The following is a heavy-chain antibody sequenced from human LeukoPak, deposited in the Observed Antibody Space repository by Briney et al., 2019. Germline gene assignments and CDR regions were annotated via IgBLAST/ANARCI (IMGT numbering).Heavy chain of an antibody. V-gene: IGHV4-39*01. D-gene: IGHD1-26*01. CDR1: GGSISSSSYY. J-gene: IGHJ4*02. CDR2: IYYSGTS. CDR3: ARLEDSGSPYFDY. Sequence: SETLSLTCTVSGGSISSSSYYWGWIRQPPGKGLEWIGNIYYSGTSYYNPSLKSRVTISVDTSKNQFSLKLSSVPAGDTAVYYCARLEDSGSPYFDYWGQGTLVTVSS.